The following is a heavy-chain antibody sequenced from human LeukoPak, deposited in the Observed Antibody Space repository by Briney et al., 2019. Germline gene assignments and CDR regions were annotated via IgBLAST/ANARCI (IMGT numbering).Heavy chain of an antibody. Sequence: GGSLRLSCVASGFTFSNYRMNWVRQAPGKGLEWVSYISSSSSTIYYTDSVKGRFTISRDNAKNSLYLQMNSLRAEDTAVYYCVRDGNWYFDLWGRGTLVTVSS. CDR3: VRDGNWYFDL. D-gene: IGHD1-26*01. J-gene: IGHJ2*01. CDR1: GFTFSNYR. V-gene: IGHV3-48*01. CDR2: ISSSSSTI.